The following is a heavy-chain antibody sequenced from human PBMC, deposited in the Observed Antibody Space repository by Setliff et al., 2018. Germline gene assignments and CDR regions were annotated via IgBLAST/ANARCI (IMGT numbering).Heavy chain of an antibody. CDR3: AREEYYNFWSGFMDV. J-gene: IGHJ6*02. CDR2: IYYSGST. V-gene: IGHV4-39*07. Sequence: PSETLSLTCTVSGGSISSSSYYWGWIRQPPGKGLEWIGSIYYSGSTYYNPSLKSRVTISVDTSKNQFSLKLSSVTAADTAVYYCAREEYYNFWSGFMDVWGQGTTVTVSS. D-gene: IGHD3-3*01. CDR1: GGSISSSSYY.